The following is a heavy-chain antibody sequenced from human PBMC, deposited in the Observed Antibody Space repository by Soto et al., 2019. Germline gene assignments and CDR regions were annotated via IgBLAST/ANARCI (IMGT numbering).Heavy chain of an antibody. V-gene: IGHV7-4-1*01. Sequence: ASVKVSCKASGPIFNSSAMNWVRQDPGQGLGRMGWINTDTGNPTDAQGFTGRFVFSLATSVSPAYLQICSLRAEDTAVYYCARDEEVNYYDSSGYPNWFDPWGQGTLVTVSS. CDR2: INTDTGNP. CDR1: GPIFNSSA. CDR3: ARDEEVNYYDSSGYPNWFDP. D-gene: IGHD3-22*01. J-gene: IGHJ5*02.